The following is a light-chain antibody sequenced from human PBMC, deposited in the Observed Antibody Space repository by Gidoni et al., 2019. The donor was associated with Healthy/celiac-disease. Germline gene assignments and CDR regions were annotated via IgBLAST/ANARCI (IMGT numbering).Light chain of an antibody. J-gene: IGKJ2*01. V-gene: IGKV1-39*01. Sequence: DMQMTQSPSSLSASVGDRVTITCRASQSISSYLNWYQQKPGKAPKLLIYAASSLQSGVPSRFSGSGSGTDFTLTISSLQPEDFATYYCQPSYSTPPTFGQGTKLEIK. CDR3: QPSYSTPPT. CDR1: QSISSY. CDR2: AAS.